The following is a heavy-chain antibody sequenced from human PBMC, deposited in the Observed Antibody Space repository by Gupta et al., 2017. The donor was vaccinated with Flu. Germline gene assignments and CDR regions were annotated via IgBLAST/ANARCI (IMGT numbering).Heavy chain of an antibody. J-gene: IGHJ4*02. D-gene: IGHD5-18*01. CDR3: ARATYREGYNFGGFDC. CDR2: IYESGRT. CDR1: GGSIDSGRYY. V-gene: IGHV4-31*03. Sequence: QPQLPESGPGLVKPSQTLSLSCTVSGGSIDSGRYYWNWFRQHPGEGLEWIGYIYESGRTNDNPSLRSRITMSIDTSKNQFSLTLSSVTVADTAMYFCARATYREGYNFGGFDCWGQGTLVTVSS.